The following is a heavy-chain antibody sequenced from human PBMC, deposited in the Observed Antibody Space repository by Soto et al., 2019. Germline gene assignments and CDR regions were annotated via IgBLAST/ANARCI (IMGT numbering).Heavy chain of an antibody. CDR1: GGTFSSYA. CDR3: ARVPGRNSRDVFDY. CDR2: VSPSGGST. V-gene: IGHV1-46*01. D-gene: IGHD2-21*01. J-gene: IGHJ4*02. Sequence: ASVKVSCKASGGTFSSYAISWVRQAPGQGLEWMGIVSPSGGSTTYAQSFQDRVTMTWDTSTTTVYMELSSLRSEDTAVYYCARVPGRNSRDVFDYWGQGTLVTVSS.